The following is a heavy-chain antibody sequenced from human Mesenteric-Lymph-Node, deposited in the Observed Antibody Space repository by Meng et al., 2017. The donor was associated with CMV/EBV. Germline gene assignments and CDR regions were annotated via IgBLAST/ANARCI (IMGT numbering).Heavy chain of an antibody. CDR1: GYTFSSYA. J-gene: IGHJ1*01. V-gene: IGHV1-69*06. Sequence: SGYTFSSYAISWVRQAPGQGLEWMGGILPILGAARYAQKFQGRVTFTADKSTSTAYMELTSLRSEDTAVFYCARRTGYSYTEFFQDWSQGTLVTVSS. D-gene: IGHD5-12*01. CDR3: ARRTGYSYTEFFQD. CDR2: ILPILGAA.